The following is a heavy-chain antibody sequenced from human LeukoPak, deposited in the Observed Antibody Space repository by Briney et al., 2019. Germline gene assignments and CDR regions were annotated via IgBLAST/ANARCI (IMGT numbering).Heavy chain of an antibody. CDR2: INHSGST. CDR3: ARRGRSGSLK. Sequence: SETLSLTCAVYGGSFSGYYWSWIRQPPGKGLEWIGEINHSGSTNYNPSLKSRVPISVDTSKNQFSLKLSSVTAADTAVYYCARRGRSGSLKWGQGTMVTVSS. V-gene: IGHV4-34*01. D-gene: IGHD1-26*01. J-gene: IGHJ3*01. CDR1: GGSFSGYY.